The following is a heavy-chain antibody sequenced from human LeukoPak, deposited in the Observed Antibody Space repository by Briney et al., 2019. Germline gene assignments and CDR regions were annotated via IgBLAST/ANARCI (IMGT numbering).Heavy chain of an antibody. CDR2: IIPILGIA. J-gene: IGHJ4*02. V-gene: IGHV1-69*04. CDR3: ARDYGGKVFDY. Sequence: GASVKVSCKASGGTFSSYAISWVRQAPGQGLEWMGRIIPILGIANYAQKFQGRVTITADKSTSTAYMELSSLRSEDTAVYYCARDYGGKVFDYWGQGTLVTVSS. CDR1: GGTFSSYA. D-gene: IGHD4-23*01.